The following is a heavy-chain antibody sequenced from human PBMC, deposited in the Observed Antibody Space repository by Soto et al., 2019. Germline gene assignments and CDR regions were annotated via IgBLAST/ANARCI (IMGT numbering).Heavy chain of an antibody. Sequence: QVQLVESGGGVVQPGRSLRLSCAVSGFTVSTYGLHWVRQAPGKGLEWVAVISREGGTKYYADSVKGRCTISRDNSRNTLFLEMNSRRGDDRAVYYCTGEVASGYWGQGTLVTVSS. CDR1: GFTVSTYG. D-gene: IGHD2-8*02. CDR3: TGEVASGY. J-gene: IGHJ4*02. CDR2: ISREGGTK. V-gene: IGHV3-30*03.